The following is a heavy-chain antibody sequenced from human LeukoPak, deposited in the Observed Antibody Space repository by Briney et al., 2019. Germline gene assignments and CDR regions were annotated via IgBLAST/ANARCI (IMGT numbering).Heavy chain of an antibody. D-gene: IGHD6-25*01. Sequence: GASVKVFCKASGYTFTTYYMHWVRQAPGQGREWMGGIIPNSGGTNYAEKFQGRVTITRATSTSTAYMDLSRLRSDDTAVYYCARDGSSSGGMDVWGKGTTVTVSS. J-gene: IGHJ6*04. CDR3: ARDGSSSGGMDV. V-gene: IGHV1-2*02. CDR1: GYTFTTYY. CDR2: IIPNSGGT.